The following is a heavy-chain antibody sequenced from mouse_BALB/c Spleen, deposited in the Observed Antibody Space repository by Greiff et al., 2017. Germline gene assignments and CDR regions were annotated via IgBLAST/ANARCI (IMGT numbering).Heavy chain of an antibody. CDR2: IYPSDSYT. V-gene: IGHV1-69*02. Sequence: QVQLQQPGAELVRPGASVKLSCKASGYTFTSYWINWVKQRPGQGLEWIGNIYPSDSYTNYNQKFKDKATLTVDKSSSTAYMQLSSPTSEDSAVYYCTRGTTTGYYYAMDYWGQGTSVTVSS. CDR3: TRGTTTGYYYAMDY. CDR1: GYTFTSYW. D-gene: IGHD2-12*01. J-gene: IGHJ4*01.